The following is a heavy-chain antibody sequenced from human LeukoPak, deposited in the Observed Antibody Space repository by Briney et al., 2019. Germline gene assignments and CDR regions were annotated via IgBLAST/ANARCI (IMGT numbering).Heavy chain of an antibody. CDR2: IIPIFGTA. CDR3: ARDLATGWFDP. CDR1: GYTFASYG. V-gene: IGHV1-69*13. Sequence: ASVKVSCKTSGYTFASYGISWVRQAPGQGLEWMGGIIPIFGTANYAQKFQGRVTITADESTSTAYMELSSLRSEDTAVYYCARDLATGWFDPWGQGTLVTVSS. D-gene: IGHD2-8*02. J-gene: IGHJ5*02.